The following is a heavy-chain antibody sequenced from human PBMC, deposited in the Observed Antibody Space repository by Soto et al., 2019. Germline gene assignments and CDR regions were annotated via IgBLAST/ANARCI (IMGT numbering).Heavy chain of an antibody. CDR1: GYTFSNYG. V-gene: IGHV1-18*01. Sequence: QVQLVQSGGEVKRPGASVKVSCKTSGYTFSNYGITWVRQAPGQPLEWLGWISLYSDGTNYAQKFQGRVSMTTDTYTTTAYMALRSLRSDDTAVYYCARVVPGAEAWFGPWGQGTLVTVSS. CDR2: ISLYSDGT. J-gene: IGHJ5*02. D-gene: IGHD2-2*01. CDR3: ARVVPGAEAWFGP.